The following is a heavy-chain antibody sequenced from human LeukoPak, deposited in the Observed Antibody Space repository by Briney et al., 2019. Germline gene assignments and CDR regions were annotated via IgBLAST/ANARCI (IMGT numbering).Heavy chain of an antibody. CDR1: GGSISSSSYY. J-gene: IGHJ5*01. CDR2: IYYSGST. V-gene: IGHV4-39*01. D-gene: IGHD3-3*01. Sequence: SETLSLTCTVSGGSISSSSYYWGWIRQPPGKGLEWIGSIYYSGSTYYNPSLKSRVTISVDTSKNQFSLKLSSVTAADTAVYYCASQGRYDFWSGYLSWFDSWGQGTLVTVSS. CDR3: ASQGRYDFWSGYLSWFDS.